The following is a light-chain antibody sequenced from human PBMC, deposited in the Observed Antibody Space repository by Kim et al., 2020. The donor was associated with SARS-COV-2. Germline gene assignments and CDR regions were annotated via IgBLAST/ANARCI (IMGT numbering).Light chain of an antibody. CDR2: GAS. V-gene: IGKV3-20*01. CDR3: QQYGSSPPYT. CDR1: QSVSSSY. J-gene: IGKJ2*01. Sequence: PGERATLACRASQSVSSSYLAWYQQKPGQAPRLLIYGASSRATGIPDRFSGSGSGTDFTLTISRLEPEDFAVYYCQQYGSSPPYTFGQGTKLEI.